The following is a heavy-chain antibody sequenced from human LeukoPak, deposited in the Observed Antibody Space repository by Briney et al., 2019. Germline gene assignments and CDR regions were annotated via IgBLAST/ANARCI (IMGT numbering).Heavy chain of an antibody. CDR1: GYTFSDYY. D-gene: IGHD6-6*01. CDR3: ARGSSTRVYYYYYMDV. J-gene: IGHJ6*03. CDR2: INPNSGGT. V-gene: IGHV1-2*02. Sequence: ASVKVSCKTSGYTFSDYYIHWIRQAPGQGLEWMGWINPNSGGTNYAQKFQGRVTMTRDTSISTAYMEVSRVRSDDTAMYYCARGSSTRVYYYYYMDVWGKGTTVTVSS.